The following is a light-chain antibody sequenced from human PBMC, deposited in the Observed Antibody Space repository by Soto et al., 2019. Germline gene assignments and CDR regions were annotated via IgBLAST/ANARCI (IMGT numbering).Light chain of an antibody. CDR3: QQYDNLPLT. CDR1: QAIITY. J-gene: IGKJ4*01. CDR2: DAS. Sequence: DIQLTQSPSSLSASVGDRVTITCQASQAIITYLNWFQQRPGKDPKLLIYDASHLETGVPSRFSGSGSGTAFTLTISSLQPEDVGTYYCQQYDNLPLTFGGGTKVEV. V-gene: IGKV1-33*01.